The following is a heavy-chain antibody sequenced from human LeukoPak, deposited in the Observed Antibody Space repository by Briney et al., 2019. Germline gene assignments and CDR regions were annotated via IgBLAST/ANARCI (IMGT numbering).Heavy chain of an antibody. CDR1: GLTFSNSS. D-gene: IGHD6-19*01. J-gene: IGHJ5*02. CDR2: ISSRGNYI. V-gene: IGHV3-21*01. Sequence: TGGSLRLSCAVSGLTFSNSSMNWVRQAPGQGLEWVSSISSRGNYIYYADSVRGRFTVSRDNAENSLFLEMNSLSGEDTAVYYCARSGWINWFDPWGQGTLVIVSS. CDR3: ARSGWINWFDP.